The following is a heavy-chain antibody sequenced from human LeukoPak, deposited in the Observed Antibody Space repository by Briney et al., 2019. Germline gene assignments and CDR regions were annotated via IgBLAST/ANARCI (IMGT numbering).Heavy chain of an antibody. CDR1: GFTFSSYG. V-gene: IGHV3-33*08. D-gene: IGHD3-16*01. Sequence: PGGSLRLSCAAPGFTFSSYGMHWVRQAPGKGLEWVAVIWYDGSNKYYADSVKGRFTISRDNSKNTLYLQMNSLRAEDTAVYYCARGVPRRFAYYYYGMDVWGQGTTVTVSS. CDR2: IWYDGSNK. J-gene: IGHJ6*02. CDR3: ARGVPRRFAYYYYGMDV.